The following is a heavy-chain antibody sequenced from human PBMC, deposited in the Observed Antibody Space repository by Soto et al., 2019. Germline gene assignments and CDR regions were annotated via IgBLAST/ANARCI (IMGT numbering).Heavy chain of an antibody. V-gene: IGHV1-3*01. CDR3: ARMTYNWFDP. Sequence: QVQLVQSGAEVKKPGASVKVSCKASGYTFTSYAMHWVRQAPGQRLEWMGWINAGNGNTKYSPKFQGRVTITRDTSASTAYMELSSLRSEDTAVYYCARMTYNWFDPWGQGTLVTVSS. CDR2: INAGNGNT. CDR1: GYTFTSYA. J-gene: IGHJ5*02.